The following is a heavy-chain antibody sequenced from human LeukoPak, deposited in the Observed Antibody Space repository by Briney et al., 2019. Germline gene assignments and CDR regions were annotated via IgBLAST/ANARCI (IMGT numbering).Heavy chain of an antibody. D-gene: IGHD1-26*01. Sequence: SETLSLTCTVSGGSISSSSYYWGWIRQPPGKRLEWIGSIYYSGSTYYNPSLKSRVTISVDTSKNQFSLKLSSVTAADTAVYYCARGTMTVGATPYYYYYYMDVWGKGTTVTVSS. CDR1: GGSISSSSYY. CDR2: IYYSGST. V-gene: IGHV4-39*07. J-gene: IGHJ6*03. CDR3: ARGTMTVGATPYYYYYYMDV.